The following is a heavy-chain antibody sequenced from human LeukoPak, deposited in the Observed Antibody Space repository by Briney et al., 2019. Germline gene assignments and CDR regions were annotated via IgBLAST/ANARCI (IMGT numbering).Heavy chain of an antibody. V-gene: IGHV3-23*01. Sequence: GGSLRLSCAGSGFTFSSYAMSWVRQAPGKGLEWVSAISESGGYTKYADPVKGRFTISRDNSKNTLYLQMNSLEAEDTAAYYCATEGSSDYYSFDYWGQGTLVTVSS. CDR3: ATEGSSDYYSFDY. J-gene: IGHJ4*02. CDR2: ISESGGYT. D-gene: IGHD3-22*01. CDR1: GFTFSSYA.